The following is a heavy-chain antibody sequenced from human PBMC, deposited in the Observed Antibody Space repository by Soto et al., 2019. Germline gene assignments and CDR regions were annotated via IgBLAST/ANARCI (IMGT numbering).Heavy chain of an antibody. V-gene: IGHV3-64*01. Sequence: EVQLAESGGGMVQPGGSLRLSCVASGFTFSSYDMHWVSQAPGKGLEYVSSISSNGGTTYYGNSVKGRFTISRDNSKNTPYLQMGSLRAEDMAVYYCVRRVSGNYDYWGQGTLVTVSS. CDR2: ISSNGGTT. CDR3: VRRVSGNYDY. CDR1: GFTFSSYD. J-gene: IGHJ4*02. D-gene: IGHD1-7*01.